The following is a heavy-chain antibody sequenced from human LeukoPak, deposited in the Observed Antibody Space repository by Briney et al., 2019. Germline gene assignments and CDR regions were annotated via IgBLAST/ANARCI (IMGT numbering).Heavy chain of an antibody. CDR1: GGSISSYY. Sequence: PSETLSLTCTVSGGSISSYYWSWIRQPPGKGLEWIGYIYYSGSTNYNPSLKGRGTISVDTSKNQFSLKLSSVTAADTAVYYCARGRPIFGVAYYMDVWGKGTTVTVSS. J-gene: IGHJ6*03. CDR3: ARGRPIFGVAYYMDV. V-gene: IGHV4-59*12. D-gene: IGHD3-3*01. CDR2: IYYSGST.